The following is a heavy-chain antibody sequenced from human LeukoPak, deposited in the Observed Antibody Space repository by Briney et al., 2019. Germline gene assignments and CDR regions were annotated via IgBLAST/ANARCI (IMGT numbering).Heavy chain of an antibody. CDR1: GFTFSNYA. V-gene: IGHV3-30-3*01. CDR3: ARDHRCIPVVVDATRGGYFDY. Sequence: GRSLRLSCAASGFTFSNYAIHWVRQAPGKGLEWVAVISYDGVNKYYADSVEGRFTISRDNSKNTLYLQMNSLSAEDTAVYYCARDHRCIPVVVDATRGGYFDYWGQGTLVTVSS. CDR2: ISYDGVNK. J-gene: IGHJ4*02. D-gene: IGHD2-15*01.